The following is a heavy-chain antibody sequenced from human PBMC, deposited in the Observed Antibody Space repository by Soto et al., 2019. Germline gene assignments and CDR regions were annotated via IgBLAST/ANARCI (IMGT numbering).Heavy chain of an antibody. V-gene: IGHV4-59*01. Sequence: SETLSLTCSLSGGAIGGYYWSWIRQPPGKALEWIGYVSYSGSTDYHPSLKSRVSISIDTSKNQFSLKMISVTAADTAVYYCAREPLAHSYFDFWGQGTLVTVSS. CDR2: VSYSGST. CDR3: AREPLAHSYFDF. J-gene: IGHJ4*02. CDR1: GGAIGGYY.